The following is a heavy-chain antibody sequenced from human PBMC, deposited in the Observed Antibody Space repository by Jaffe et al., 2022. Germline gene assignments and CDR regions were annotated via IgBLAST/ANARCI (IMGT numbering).Heavy chain of an antibody. CDR1: GYSISSGYY. CDR3: ASTDELGDAFDI. V-gene: IGHV4-38-2*01. J-gene: IGHJ3*02. Sequence: QVQLQESGPGLVKPSETLSLTCAVSGYSISSGYYWGWIRQPPGKGLEWIGSIYHSGSTYYNPSLKSRVTISVDTSKNQFSLKLSSVTAADTAVYYCASTDELGDAFDIWGQGTMVTVSS. D-gene: IGHD6-13*01. CDR2: IYHSGST.